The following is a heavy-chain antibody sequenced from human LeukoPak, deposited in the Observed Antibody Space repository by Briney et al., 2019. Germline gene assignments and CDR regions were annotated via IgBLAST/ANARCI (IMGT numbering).Heavy chain of an antibody. Sequence: GGPLRLSCAASGFTFSNFNMNWVRQAPGKGLEWVSCISTTSGYIYYADSVKGRFTISRDNAKNSLYLQMNSLRVEDTAVYYCARLRFSSSSRRFDPWGQGTLVTVSS. CDR3: ARLRFSSSSRRFDP. V-gene: IGHV3-21*01. J-gene: IGHJ5*02. CDR1: GFTFSNFN. D-gene: IGHD6-6*01. CDR2: ISTTSGYI.